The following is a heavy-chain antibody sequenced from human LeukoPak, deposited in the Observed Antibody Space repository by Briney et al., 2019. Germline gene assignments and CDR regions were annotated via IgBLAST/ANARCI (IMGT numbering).Heavy chain of an antibody. Sequence: GSSVKVSCKASGGTFSNYAISWVRQAPGQGLEWMGGIIPIFGTANYAQKFRGRVTITADKSTRTAYMELSSLRSEDTAVYYCASTSYYYDPKIDYWGQGTLVTVSS. CDR1: GGTFSNYA. V-gene: IGHV1-69*06. CDR2: IIPIFGTA. CDR3: ASTSYYYDPKIDY. D-gene: IGHD3-22*01. J-gene: IGHJ4*02.